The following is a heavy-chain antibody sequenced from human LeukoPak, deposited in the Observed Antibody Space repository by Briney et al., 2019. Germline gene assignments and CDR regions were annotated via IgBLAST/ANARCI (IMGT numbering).Heavy chain of an antibody. D-gene: IGHD3-9*01. V-gene: IGHV4-59*11. Sequence: SETLSLTCTVSGGSISSQYGSWIRQPPGGGLEWIGYIYYSGTTNYNHSLKGRVTISVDTSKNQFSLKLSSVTAADTAVYYCARGLTYYDILTAYYTFPYFDYWGQGTLVTVSS. CDR3: ARGLTYYDILTAYYTFPYFDY. J-gene: IGHJ4*02. CDR1: GGSISSQY. CDR2: IYYSGTT.